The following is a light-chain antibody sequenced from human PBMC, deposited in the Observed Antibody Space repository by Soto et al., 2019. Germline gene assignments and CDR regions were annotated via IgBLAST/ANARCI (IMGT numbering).Light chain of an antibody. V-gene: IGKV3-20*01. Sequence: EIVLTQSPGTLSLSPGEGATVSCRVSQSINSKSLVWYQRKFGQAPRLLIYNTSSRATGIPDRFSGSGSGTDFTLTISGLEPEDFAVYYCQQYDSSPPITFGQGTRLEIK. CDR1: QSINSKS. CDR2: NTS. CDR3: QQYDSSPPIT. J-gene: IGKJ5*01.